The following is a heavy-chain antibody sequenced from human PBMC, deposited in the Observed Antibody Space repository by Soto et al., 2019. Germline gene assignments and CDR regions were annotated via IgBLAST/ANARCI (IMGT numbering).Heavy chain of an antibody. CDR3: AKARCSTNNCYVPDY. Sequence: EVQLLESGGGLVQPGGSLRLSCVASGFTFSTYTMSWVRQAPGKGLEWVSVISGSGDSPSYADSVQGRFSISRDNPKRTLYLQMNSLRGEDTAMYYSAKARCSTNNCYVPDYWGQGTLVTVSS. V-gene: IGHV3-23*01. D-gene: IGHD2-2*01. J-gene: IGHJ4*02. CDR1: GFTFSTYT. CDR2: ISGSGDSP.